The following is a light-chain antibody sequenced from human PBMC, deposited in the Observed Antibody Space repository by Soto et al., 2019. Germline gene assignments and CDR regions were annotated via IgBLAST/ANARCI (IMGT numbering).Light chain of an antibody. CDR2: AAS. V-gene: IGKV1-39*01. J-gene: IGKJ4*01. CDR3: QRSLSTPLT. Sequence: DIQMTQYPSSLSASVGDRVTITCRASQSISSYLHWYQQKPGQAPKLLIYAASSLQSGVPSRFSGSGSGTDFTLSISSLQPEDFATYYCQRSLSTPLTFGGGTTWEIK. CDR1: QSISSY.